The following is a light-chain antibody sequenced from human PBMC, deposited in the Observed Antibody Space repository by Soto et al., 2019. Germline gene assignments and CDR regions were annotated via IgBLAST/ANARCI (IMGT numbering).Light chain of an antibody. CDR2: EVS. CDR1: SSDVGAYNF. CDR3: ASIQGGIKYA. V-gene: IGLV2-8*01. J-gene: IGLJ1*01. Sequence: QSALTQPPSASGSPGQSVTISCTGTSSDVGAYNFVSWYQQHPGTAPKLLIYEVSKRPSGVPDRFSGSKSGNTASLTVSGLHDEDEAEYYWASIQGGIKYAFGTGTKLTVL.